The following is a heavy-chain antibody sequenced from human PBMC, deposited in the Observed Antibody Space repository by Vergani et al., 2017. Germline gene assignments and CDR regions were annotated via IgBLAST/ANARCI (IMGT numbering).Heavy chain of an antibody. J-gene: IGHJ4*02. V-gene: IGHV1-18*04. CDR3: ARDTSYYDSSGYPDY. CDR1: GYTLTSYG. CDR2: ISAYNGNT. D-gene: IGHD3-22*01. Sequence: QVQLVQSGAEVKKPGASVQVSCKASGYTLTSYGISWVRQAPGQGLEWMGWISAYNGNTNYAQKFQGRVTMTTDTSTSTAYMELRSLRSDDTAVYYCARDTSYYDSSGYPDYWGQGTLVTVSS.